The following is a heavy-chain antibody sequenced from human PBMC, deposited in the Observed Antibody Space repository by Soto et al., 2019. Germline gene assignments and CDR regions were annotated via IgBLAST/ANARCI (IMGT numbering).Heavy chain of an antibody. D-gene: IGHD6-19*01. CDR1: SDSIAGENW. CDR2: VFHTGGM. CDR3: ARVFSSGSGWMYYFDW. Sequence: QVQLQESGPGLVKPSETLSLTCTVSSDSIAGENWWSWVRQPPGLGLEWIGEVFHTGGMNYNPSLTSQVTMDVDKSKNQFALKLIAATAADPAVYYCARVFSSGSGWMYYFDWWGQGTLVSVSS. J-gene: IGHJ4*02. V-gene: IGHV4-4*02.